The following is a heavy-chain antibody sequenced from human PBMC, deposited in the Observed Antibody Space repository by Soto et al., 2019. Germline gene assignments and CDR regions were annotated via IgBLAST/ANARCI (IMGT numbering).Heavy chain of an antibody. Sequence: SLRLSCAASGFTFSSYSMNWVRQAPGKGLEWVSYISSSSSTIYYADSVKGRFTISRDNAKNSLYLQMNSLRAEDTAVYYCASAPHIAVAGPYYYYYYMDVWGKGTTVTVSS. J-gene: IGHJ6*03. CDR2: ISSSSSTI. V-gene: IGHV3-48*01. CDR3: ASAPHIAVAGPYYYYYYMDV. CDR1: GFTFSSYS. D-gene: IGHD6-19*01.